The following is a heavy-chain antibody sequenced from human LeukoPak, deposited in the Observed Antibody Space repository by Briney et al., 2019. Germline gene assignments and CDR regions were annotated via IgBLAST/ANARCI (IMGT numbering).Heavy chain of an antibody. CDR2: IKHDESEK. J-gene: IGHJ4*02. D-gene: IGHD3-16*01. CDR3: TRRLDH. Sequence: PGGSLRLSCVASGFTISGSFMSWVRQAPGKGLEWVANIKHDESEKNYLDSVKGRFTISRDNAQNSLYLQINGLRVEDTAVYYCTRRLDHWGQGTLVTVSS. CDR1: GFTISGSF. V-gene: IGHV3-7*01.